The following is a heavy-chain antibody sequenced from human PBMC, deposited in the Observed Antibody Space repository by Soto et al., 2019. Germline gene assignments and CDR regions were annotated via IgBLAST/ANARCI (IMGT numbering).Heavy chain of an antibody. CDR1: GFTFNAYT. CDR3: AKDSYDILTGQKRYFDS. D-gene: IGHD3-9*01. V-gene: IGHV3-43*01. Sequence: RGGSLRLSCAASGFTFNAYTMHWVRQAPGKGLEWVSLISWAGGITYYGDSVKGRFTVSRDNSDNSLYLQMTSLRSDDTAFYYCAKDSYDILTGQKRYFDSWGQGTLVTVSS. CDR2: ISWAGGIT. J-gene: IGHJ4*02.